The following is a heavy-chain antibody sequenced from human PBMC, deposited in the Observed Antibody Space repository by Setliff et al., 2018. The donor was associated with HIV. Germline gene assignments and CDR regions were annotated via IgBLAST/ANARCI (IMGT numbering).Heavy chain of an antibody. J-gene: IGHJ6*03. CDR3: ARAYCSTTSCSTSYHYYYMDV. D-gene: IGHD2-2*01. CDR2: INPSGGST. CDR1: GYSLTNYY. V-gene: IGHV1-46*01. Sequence: GASVKVSCKASGYSLTNYYMHWVRQAPGQGLEWMGVINPSGGSTSYAQKFQGRVTMTRDTSTSTVYMALSSLRSEDTAVYYCARAYCSTTSCSTSYHYYYMDVWGKGTTVTAP.